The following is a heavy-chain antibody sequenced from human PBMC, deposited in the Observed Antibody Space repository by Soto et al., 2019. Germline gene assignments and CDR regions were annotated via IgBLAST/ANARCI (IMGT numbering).Heavy chain of an antibody. CDR1: GFTFSNVW. Sequence: LRLSCAASGFTFSNVWMIWVRQAPGKGLEWLGRIKSKSDGETTDYAAPVKGRFTISRDDSKNTLYLQMNSLKIEDTAVYYCSTELRSHYWGQGTLVTVSS. CDR2: IKSKSDGETT. V-gene: IGHV3-15*01. J-gene: IGHJ4*02. CDR3: STELRSHY. D-gene: IGHD5-12*01.